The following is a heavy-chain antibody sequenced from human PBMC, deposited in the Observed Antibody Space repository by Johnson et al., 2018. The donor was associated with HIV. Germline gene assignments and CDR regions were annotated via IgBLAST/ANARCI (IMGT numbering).Heavy chain of an antibody. D-gene: IGHD2-21*02. CDR1: GFTFSVHA. CDR3: ARDGSGHAVVVTATRRGYGFGLDM. CDR2: ISSQGSTS. J-gene: IGHJ3*02. V-gene: IGHV3-30*04. Sequence: QVQLVESGGGAVQPGRSLRLSCAASGFTFSVHAMHWVRQAPGKGLEWVAVISSQGSTSYYADSVKGRFSVSRDNSKNPLYLQMKSLGLGDTAVYYCARDGSGHAVVVTATRRGYGFGLDMWGQGTMVTVSS.